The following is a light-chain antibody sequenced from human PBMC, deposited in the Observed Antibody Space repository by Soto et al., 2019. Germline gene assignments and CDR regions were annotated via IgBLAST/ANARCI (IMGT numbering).Light chain of an antibody. CDR3: QQYNDWPSLT. CDR2: GAS. J-gene: IGKJ4*01. V-gene: IGKV3-15*01. CDR1: QSVGSN. Sequence: EIVMTQSPATLSVSPGERATLSCRASQSVGSNLAWYQQKPGQAPRFLIYGASTRATGIPARFSGSGSGTEFTLPISSLQSEDFAVYYCQQYNDWPSLTFGGGTKVEIK.